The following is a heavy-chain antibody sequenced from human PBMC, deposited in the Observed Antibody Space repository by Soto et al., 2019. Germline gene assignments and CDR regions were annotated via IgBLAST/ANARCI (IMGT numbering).Heavy chain of an antibody. CDR2: ISYDGSNK. CDR1: GFSFSSYG. V-gene: IGHV3-30*18. Sequence: GGSLRLSCAASGFSFSSYGMHWVRQAPGKGLEWVAVISYDGSNKYYADSVKGRFTISRDNSKNTLYLQMNSLRAEDTAVYYCAKDRGITGTTFYYYYYYGMDVWGQGTTVTVSS. CDR3: AKDRGITGTTFYYYYYYGMDV. J-gene: IGHJ6*02. D-gene: IGHD1-7*01.